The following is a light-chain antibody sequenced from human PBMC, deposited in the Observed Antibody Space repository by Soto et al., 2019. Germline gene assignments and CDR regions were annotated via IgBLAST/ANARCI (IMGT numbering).Light chain of an antibody. J-gene: IGLJ1*01. CDR3: CAYAGSYTRYV. Sequence: QSVLTQPPSASGSPGQSVIISCTGTSSDVGAFDYVSWYQQHPGKAPKVMIYDVSKRPSGVPDRFSGSKSGNTASLTVYGLQAEDEADYFCCAYAGSYTRYVFGTGTKLTVL. V-gene: IGLV2-8*01. CDR1: SSDVGAFDY. CDR2: DVS.